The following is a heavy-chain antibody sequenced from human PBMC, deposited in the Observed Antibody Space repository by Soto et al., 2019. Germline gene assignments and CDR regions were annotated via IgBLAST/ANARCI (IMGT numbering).Heavy chain of an antibody. V-gene: IGHV4-4*02. CDR3: ARDAGGYLDY. J-gene: IGHJ4*02. D-gene: IGHD1-26*01. Sequence: QVQLQESGPGLLKPSGTLSLTCEVSGGSITTSNWWSWVRQSPGGGLEWIAEIYHGGNTNYSPSRRRRLTISVDKSKTQFSLKMTSVTAADTAVYYCARDAGGYLDYWGQGTLVTVSS. CDR2: IYHGGNT. CDR1: GGSITTSNW.